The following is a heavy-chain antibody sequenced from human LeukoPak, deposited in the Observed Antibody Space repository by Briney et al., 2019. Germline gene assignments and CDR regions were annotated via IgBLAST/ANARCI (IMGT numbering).Heavy chain of an antibody. Sequence: GGSLGLSCAASGFIFNKAWMNWVRQAPGKGPEWVGRIKSNNDGGTTDYASPVEGRFIISRDDSKNTIYLQMNRLIIDDTAIYYCTPVMVEDRGFWGQGTLVTVSS. CDR1: GFIFNKAW. J-gene: IGHJ4*02. CDR2: IKSNNDGGTT. CDR3: TPVMVEDRGF. D-gene: IGHD2-21*01. V-gene: IGHV3-15*01.